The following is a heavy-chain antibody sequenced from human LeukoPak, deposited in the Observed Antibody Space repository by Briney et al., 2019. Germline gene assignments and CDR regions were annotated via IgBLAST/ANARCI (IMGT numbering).Heavy chain of an antibody. Sequence: ASVKVSCKASGYTFTSYDINWVRQAPGQGLEWMGWMNPNSGNTGYAQKFQGRVTMTRNTSISTAYMELSSLRSEDTAVYYCAXXXXXXXXDSSGYAHPPDYWGQGTLVTVSS. CDR1: GYTFTSYD. V-gene: IGHV1-8*01. D-gene: IGHD3-22*01. CDR3: AXXXXXXXXDSSGYAHPPDY. J-gene: IGHJ4*02. CDR2: MNPNSGNT.